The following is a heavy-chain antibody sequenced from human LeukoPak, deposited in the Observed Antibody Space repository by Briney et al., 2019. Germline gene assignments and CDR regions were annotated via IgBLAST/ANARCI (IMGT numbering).Heavy chain of an antibody. CDR3: AKERSTTRPYGMDV. CDR2: ISGSGGST. V-gene: IGHV3-23*01. J-gene: IGHJ6*02. CDR1: GFTFSTYA. Sequence: HPGGSLRLSCAASGFTFSTYAMSWARQAPGKGLEWVSTISGSGGSTYYADSVKGRFTISRDNSKSTLYLQMNSLRAEDTAVYYRAKERSTTRPYGMDVWGQGTTVTVSS. D-gene: IGHD1-14*01.